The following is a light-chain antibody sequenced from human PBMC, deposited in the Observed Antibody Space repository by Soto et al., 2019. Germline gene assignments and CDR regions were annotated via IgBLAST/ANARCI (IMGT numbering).Light chain of an antibody. J-gene: IGLJ1*01. CDR1: SSNIGAGYD. V-gene: IGLV1-40*01. CDR2: TNT. CDR3: QSYDITLSGYV. Sequence: QSVLTQPPSLSGAPGQRVTISCTGSSSNIGAGYDVHWYQRLPGTAPNLLIYTNTNRPSGVPDRFSGSKSGPSASLAITGLQVDDEADYYCQSYDITLSGYVFGAGTKVTVL.